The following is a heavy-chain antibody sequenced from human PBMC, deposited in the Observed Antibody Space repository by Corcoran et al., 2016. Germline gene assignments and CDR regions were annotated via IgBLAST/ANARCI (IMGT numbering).Heavy chain of an antibody. CDR3: ARISSKGGGMDV. Sequence: QVQLVQSGAEVKKPGASVKVSCKASGYTFTSYYMHWVRQAPGQGLEWMGIINPSGGSTSYARKFQGRVTMTRDTSTSTVYMELSSLRSEDTAVYYCARISSKGGGMDVWGQGTTVTVSS. V-gene: IGHV1-46*01. J-gene: IGHJ6*02. CDR2: INPSGGST. CDR1: GYTFTSYY. D-gene: IGHD3-16*01.